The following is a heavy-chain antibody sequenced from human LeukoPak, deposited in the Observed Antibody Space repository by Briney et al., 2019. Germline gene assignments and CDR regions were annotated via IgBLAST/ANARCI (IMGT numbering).Heavy chain of an antibody. V-gene: IGHV3-48*03. J-gene: IGHJ4*02. CDR1: GFTFSSYE. CDR2: ISSSGSTI. Sequence: GGSLRLSCAASGFTFSSYEMNWVRQAPGKGLEWVSYISSSGSTIYYADSVKGRFTISRDNAKNSLYLQMNSLRAEDTAVYYCARTGSRDYYDSSGYYKLPFDYWGQGTLVTVSS. CDR3: ARTGSRDYYDSSGYYKLPFDY. D-gene: IGHD3-22*01.